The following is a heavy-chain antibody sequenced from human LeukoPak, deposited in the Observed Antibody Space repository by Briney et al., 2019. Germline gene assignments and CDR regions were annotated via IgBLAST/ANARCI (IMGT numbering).Heavy chain of an antibody. CDR2: IIPIFGTA. V-gene: IGHV1-69*13. CDR3: ASGPYDSSGYWGFGAFDI. J-gene: IGHJ3*02. CDR1: GGTFSSYA. Sequence: SVKVSCKASGGTFSSYAVSWVRQAPGQGLEWMGGIIPIFGTANYAQKFQGRVTITADESTSTAYMELSSLRSEDTAVYYCASGPYDSSGYWGFGAFDIWGQGTMVTVSS. D-gene: IGHD3-22*01.